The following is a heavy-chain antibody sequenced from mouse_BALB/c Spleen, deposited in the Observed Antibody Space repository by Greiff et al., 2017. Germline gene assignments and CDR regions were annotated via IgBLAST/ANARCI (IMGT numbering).Heavy chain of an antibody. J-gene: IGHJ2*01. Sequence: QVQLKESGAELVRPGTSVKVSCKASGYAFTNYLIEWVKQRPGQGLEWIGVINPGSGGTNYNEKFKGKATLTADKSSSTAYMQLSSLTSDDSAVYFCARRLGNYYGYYFDYWGQGTTLTVSS. D-gene: IGHD1-2*01. CDR2: INPGSGGT. CDR3: ARRLGNYYGYYFDY. CDR1: GYAFTNYL. V-gene: IGHV1-54*01.